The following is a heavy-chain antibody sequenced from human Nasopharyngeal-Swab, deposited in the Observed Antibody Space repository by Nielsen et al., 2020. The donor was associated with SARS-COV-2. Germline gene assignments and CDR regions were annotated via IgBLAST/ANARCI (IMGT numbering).Heavy chain of an antibody. CDR3: ARQRVAAAGHYYYYYGMDV. D-gene: IGHD6-13*01. CDR1: GGPISSSSYY. Sequence: GSLRLSCTVSGGPISSSSYYWGWIRQPPGKGLEWIGSIYYSGSTYYNPSLKSRVTISVDTSKNQFSLKLSSVTAADTAVYYCARQRVAAAGHYYYYYGMDVWGQGTTVTVSS. CDR2: IYYSGST. J-gene: IGHJ6*02. V-gene: IGHV4-39*01.